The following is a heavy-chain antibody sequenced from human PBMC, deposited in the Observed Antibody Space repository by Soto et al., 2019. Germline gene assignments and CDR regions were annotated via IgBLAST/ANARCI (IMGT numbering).Heavy chain of an antibody. D-gene: IGHD2-2*01. CDR1: GGTFSSYA. CDR3: ARSVGVVPAAKGNWFDP. Sequence: VASVKVSCKASGGTFSSYAISWVRQAPGQGLEWMGGIIPIFGTANYAQKFQGRVTITADKSTSTAYMELSSLRSEDTAVYYCARSVGVVPAAKGNWFDPWGQGTLVTVSS. CDR2: IIPIFGTA. V-gene: IGHV1-69*06. J-gene: IGHJ5*02.